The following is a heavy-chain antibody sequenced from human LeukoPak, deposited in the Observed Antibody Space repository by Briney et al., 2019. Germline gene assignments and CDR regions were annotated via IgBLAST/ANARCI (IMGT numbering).Heavy chain of an antibody. CDR3: ARGGTYDI. CDR1: GFTLDDYA. Sequence: GGSLTLSCAASGFTLDDYAMHWVRQAAGRGLEWVSGISWTSGSIGYADSVKGRFTISRDNAKKSLYLQMNSLRGEDTAVYYCARGGTYDIWGQGTRVTVSS. J-gene: IGHJ3*02. V-gene: IGHV3-9*01. CDR2: ISWTSGSI.